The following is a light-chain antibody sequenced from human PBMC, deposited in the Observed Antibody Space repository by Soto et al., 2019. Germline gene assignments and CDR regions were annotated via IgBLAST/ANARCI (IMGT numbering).Light chain of an antibody. CDR1: TSNILRNY. CDR2: MND. Sequence: QSVLTQPPSASGNPVQRLTISCSGSTSNILRNYVYWYRQLPGTAPRLLISMNDQRPSGVPDRFSGSKSGTSASLAISGLRSEDEADYYCASWDDSLSGYVFGTGTKVTVL. J-gene: IGLJ1*01. V-gene: IGLV1-47*01. CDR3: ASWDDSLSGYV.